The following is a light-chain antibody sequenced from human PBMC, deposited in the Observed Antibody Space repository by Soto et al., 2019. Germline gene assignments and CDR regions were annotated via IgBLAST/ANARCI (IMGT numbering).Light chain of an antibody. Sequence: EIVLTQSPGTLSLSPGERATLSCRASQSVSSSYLAWYQQKPGQAPRLLIYGASSRATGIPDRFSGSGSGTDFTLTISRLEPEDFAVNYCQQYGSSNTFGQGTKLEIK. CDR3: QQYGSSNT. CDR2: GAS. V-gene: IGKV3-20*01. J-gene: IGKJ2*01. CDR1: QSVSSSY.